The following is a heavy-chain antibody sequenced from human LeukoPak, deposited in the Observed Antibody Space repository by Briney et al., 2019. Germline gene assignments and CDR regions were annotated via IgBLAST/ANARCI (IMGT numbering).Heavy chain of an antibody. CDR1: GDTFTSYG. Sequence: ASVKVSCKASGDTFTSYGISWVRQAPGQGLEWMGWISAYNGNTNYAQKLQGRVTMTTDTSTSTAYMELRSLRSDDTAVYYCARVSGTGYSSSWSFFDYWGQGTLVTVSS. CDR2: ISAYNGNT. CDR3: ARVSGTGYSSSWSFFDY. D-gene: IGHD6-13*01. J-gene: IGHJ4*02. V-gene: IGHV1-18*01.